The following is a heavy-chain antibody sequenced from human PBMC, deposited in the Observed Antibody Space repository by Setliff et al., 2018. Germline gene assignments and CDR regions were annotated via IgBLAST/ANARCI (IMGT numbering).Heavy chain of an antibody. J-gene: IGHJ4*02. CDR3: ARDSGDCSSTSCYRFDY. D-gene: IGHD2-2*01. CDR1: GGSFSGYY. V-gene: IGHV4-34*12. CDR2: IIHSGST. Sequence: PSETLSLTCAVYGGSFSGYYWSWIRQPPGKRLEWIGEIIHSGSTNYNPSLKSRVTISMDTSKNQFSLKVSSVTAADTAVYYCARDSGDCSSTSCYRFDYWGQGALVTVSS.